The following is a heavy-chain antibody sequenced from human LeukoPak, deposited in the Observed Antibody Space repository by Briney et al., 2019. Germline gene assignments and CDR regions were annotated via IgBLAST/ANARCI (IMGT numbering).Heavy chain of an antibody. CDR2: ISYDGNNK. V-gene: IGHV3-30-3*01. CDR1: GFIFSYYA. D-gene: IGHD6-19*01. J-gene: IGHJ4*02. CDR3: ASGTPHIAVGRRVDY. Sequence: GSLRLPCAASGFIFSYYAMHWVRQAPGKGLKWVAFISYDGNNKYYADSVKGRFTISRDNSKNTLYLQMNSLRAEDTAVYYCASGTPHIAVGRRVDYWGQGTLVTVSS.